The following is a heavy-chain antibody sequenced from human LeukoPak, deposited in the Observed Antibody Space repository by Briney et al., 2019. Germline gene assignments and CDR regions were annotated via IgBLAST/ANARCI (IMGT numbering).Heavy chain of an antibody. D-gene: IGHD1-1*01. J-gene: IGHJ4*02. CDR1: GFPFSDYS. V-gene: IGHV3-48*04. CDR2: IGISSGNT. Sequence: GGSLRLSCTASGFPFSDYSMNWVRRAPGRVLGCISYIGISSGNTKYADSVKGRFTISADNARNSLYLQMNSLRVEDTAVYYCARDHNYAFDNWGQGTLVSVSS. CDR3: ARDHNYAFDN.